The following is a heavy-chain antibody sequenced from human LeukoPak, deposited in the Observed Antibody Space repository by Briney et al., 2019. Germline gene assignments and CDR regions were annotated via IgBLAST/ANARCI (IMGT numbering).Heavy chain of an antibody. Sequence: GGSLRLSCAASGFTFSSYAMHWVRQAPGKGLEWVAVISYDGSNKYYADSVKGRFTISRDNSKNTLYLQMNSLRAEDTAVYYCAREDLAARFDYWGQGTLVTVSS. CDR3: AREDLAARFDY. J-gene: IGHJ4*02. CDR2: ISYDGSNK. V-gene: IGHV3-30-3*01. CDR1: GFTFSSYA. D-gene: IGHD6-6*01.